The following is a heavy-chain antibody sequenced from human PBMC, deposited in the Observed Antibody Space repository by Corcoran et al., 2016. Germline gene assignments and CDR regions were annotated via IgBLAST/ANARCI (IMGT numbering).Heavy chain of an antibody. CDR2: INPSCGST. J-gene: IGHJ4*02. CDR3: ARVLKCSLVAANQASFDY. CDR1: GYTFTSYY. V-gene: IGHV1-46*01. D-gene: IGHD2-15*01. Sequence: QVQLVQSGAEVTKPGASVTVSYKASGYTFTSYYMHWVRQAPGQGLEWMGIINPSCGSTSNAQKFQGRGTITRDTSTSTVYMEMSRLRSEAKAVYYCARVLKCSLVAANQASFDYWGQGTLVTVSS.